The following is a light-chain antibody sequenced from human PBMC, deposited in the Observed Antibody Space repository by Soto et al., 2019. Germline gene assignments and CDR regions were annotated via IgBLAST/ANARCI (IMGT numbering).Light chain of an antibody. CDR1: SSDVGGNNY. Sequence: QSVLTQPASVSGSPGRSVTISCTGSSSDVGGNNYVSWYQHLPGRAPKLIIYDVTNRPSGISYRFAASKSGRTASPTISGPQAEEDADYYCSSYSSSSTHVVFGGGTKLTVL. J-gene: IGLJ2*01. V-gene: IGLV2-14*03. CDR2: DVT. CDR3: SSYSSSSTHVV.